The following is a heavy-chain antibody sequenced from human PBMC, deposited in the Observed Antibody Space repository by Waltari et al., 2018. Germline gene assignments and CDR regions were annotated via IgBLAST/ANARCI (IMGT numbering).Heavy chain of an antibody. CDR2: ISNSGSTM. J-gene: IGHJ6*03. CDR1: GFTFSNYE. V-gene: IGHV3-48*03. CDR3: ARPSTEYYYYYYYMDV. Sequence: EVQVVESGGGLVQPGGSLRLSCAASGFTFSNYEMNWVRQAPGKGLEWVSYISNSGSTMYYADSVKGRFTISRDNAKNSLYLEMNSLRAEDTAVYYCARPSTEYYYYYYYMDVWGKGTTVTVS.